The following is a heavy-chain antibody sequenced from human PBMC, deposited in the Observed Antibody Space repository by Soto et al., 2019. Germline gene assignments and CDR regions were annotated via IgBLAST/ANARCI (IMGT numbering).Heavy chain of an antibody. CDR3: ARDRSNSPDYFDY. CDR2: IYYSGST. D-gene: IGHD6-6*01. V-gene: IGHV4-30-4*01. Sequence: PSETISLTCTASGGTISSEDYSGTWIRQPPGKGLEWIGYIYYSGSTYYNPSLKSRLTISLDTSKNQFSLKLSSVSAADTAVYYCARDRSNSPDYFDYWGQGTLVTVS. CDR1: GGTISSEDYS. J-gene: IGHJ4*02.